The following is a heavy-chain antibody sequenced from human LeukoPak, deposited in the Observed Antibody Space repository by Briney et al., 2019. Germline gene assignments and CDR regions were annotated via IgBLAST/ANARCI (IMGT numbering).Heavy chain of an antibody. Sequence: ASVKVSCKASGYMFTGYYMHWVRQAPGQGLEWMGWINPNSGGTNYAQKFQGRVTMTRDTSISTAYMELSSLRSDDTAVYYCARGYCSGDCFTLFDYWGQGTLVTVTS. CDR1: GYMFTGYY. J-gene: IGHJ4*02. CDR3: ARGYCSGDCFTLFDY. CDR2: INPNSGGT. V-gene: IGHV1-2*02. D-gene: IGHD2-21*02.